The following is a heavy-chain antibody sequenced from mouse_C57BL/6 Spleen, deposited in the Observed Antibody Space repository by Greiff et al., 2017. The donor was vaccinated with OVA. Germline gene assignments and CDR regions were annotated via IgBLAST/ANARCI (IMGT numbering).Heavy chain of an antibody. CDR2: IWTGEGT. Sequence: QVQLQQSGPGLVAPSQSLSITCTVSGFSLTSYAISWVRQPPGKGLEWLGEIWTGEGTNYNADLKSRLSISKDKSKSQVFLKMNSLQTEDTARYYCARGYGSKDYFDYWGQGTTLTVSS. J-gene: IGHJ2*01. CDR3: ARGYGSKDYFDY. D-gene: IGHD1-1*01. CDR1: GFSLTSYA. V-gene: IGHV2-9-1*01.